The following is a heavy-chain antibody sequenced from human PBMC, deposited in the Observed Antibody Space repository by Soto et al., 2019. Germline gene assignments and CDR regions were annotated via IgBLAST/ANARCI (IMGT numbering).Heavy chain of an antibody. V-gene: IGHV1-8*02. CDR3: ARMASAGTLNWFDP. Sequence: SVKVSFKASGYAFINFDISWVRQAAGQGLEWLGWMNPGSGKTGYASKFQGRVAMTRDASTGTSHLELSSLTSDDTAVYYCARMASAGTLNWFDPWGQGTLVTVSS. CDR2: MNPGSGKT. D-gene: IGHD6-13*01. CDR1: GYAFINFD. J-gene: IGHJ5*02.